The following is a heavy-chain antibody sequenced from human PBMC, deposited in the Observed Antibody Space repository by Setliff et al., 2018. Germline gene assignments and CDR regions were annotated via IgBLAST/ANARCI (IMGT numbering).Heavy chain of an antibody. CDR2: IYYTGST. D-gene: IGHD3-16*01. V-gene: IGHV4-59*01. J-gene: IGHJ5*02. Sequence: KPSETLSLTCSVSGMSITSYYWSWIRQSPGRGLEWIGYIYYTGSTTYSPSLKSRVTILPDTSKNQFHLTVKSVTEADTAVYYCARALRSPLGGTAFVPVHFDPWGQGILVTVSS. CDR1: GMSITSYY. CDR3: ARALRSPLGGTAFVPVHFDP.